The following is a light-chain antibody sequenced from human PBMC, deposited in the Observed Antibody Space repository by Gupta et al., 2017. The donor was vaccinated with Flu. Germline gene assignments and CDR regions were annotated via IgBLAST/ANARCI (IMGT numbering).Light chain of an antibody. CDR1: QSISSY. CDR3: QQSYSTPWT. Sequence: DIQLTQSPSSLSASVGDRVTITCRASQSISSYLNWYQQKPGKAPKLLIYAASSLQSGVPSRFSGSGSGTEFTLTISRLQPEDFATYDGQQSYSTPWTFGQGTKVEIK. J-gene: IGKJ1*01. CDR2: AAS. V-gene: IGKV1-39*01.